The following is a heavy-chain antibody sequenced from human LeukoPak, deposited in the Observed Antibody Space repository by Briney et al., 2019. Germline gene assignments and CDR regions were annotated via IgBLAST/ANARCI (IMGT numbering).Heavy chain of an antibody. CDR3: AREGLVQAESFQH. J-gene: IGHJ1*01. V-gene: IGHV1-69*13. Sequence: SVKVSCKASGGTFSSYAISWVRQAPGQGLEWMGGIIPIFGTANYAQKFQGRVTITADESTSTAYMELSSLRSEDTAVYYCAREGLVQAESFQHWGQGTLVTVSS. CDR1: GGTFSSYA. D-gene: IGHD1-1*01. CDR2: IIPIFGTA.